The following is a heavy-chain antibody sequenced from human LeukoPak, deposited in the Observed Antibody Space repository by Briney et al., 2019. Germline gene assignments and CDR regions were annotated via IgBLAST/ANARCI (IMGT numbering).Heavy chain of an antibody. CDR3: AKAPVTTCGGAYCYPFDY. CDR1: GFTFSSYS. D-gene: IGHD2-21*01. J-gene: IGHJ4*02. CDR2: ISSSSSYI. V-gene: IGHV3-21*04. Sequence: GGSLRLSCAASGFTFSSYSMNWVRQAPGKGLEWVSSISSSSSYIYYADSVKGRFTISRDSSKNTLYPQMNSLRAGDAAVYYCAKAPVTTCGGAYCYPFDYWSQGTLVTVSS.